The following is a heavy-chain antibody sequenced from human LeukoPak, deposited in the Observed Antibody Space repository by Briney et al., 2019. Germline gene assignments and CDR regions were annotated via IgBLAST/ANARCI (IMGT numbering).Heavy chain of an antibody. CDR2: IYRSGST. J-gene: IGHJ3*02. V-gene: IGHV4-61*03. CDR1: GASVSSPNYY. CDR3: GTPLDYQDVFDS. D-gene: IGHD4-11*01. Sequence: SETLSLTCNVSGASVSSPNYYWSWIRQPPGKGLEWIWYIYRSGSTNYNPSLKSRVTISLDTSKNHFSMKVMSVTAADTAVYYCGTPLDYQDVFDSWGQGTMVTVSS.